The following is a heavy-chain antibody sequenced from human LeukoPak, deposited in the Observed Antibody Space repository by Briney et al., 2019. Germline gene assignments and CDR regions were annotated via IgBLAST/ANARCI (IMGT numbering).Heavy chain of an antibody. D-gene: IGHD3-22*01. CDR3: AREMIRRPGYFDY. V-gene: IGHV3-53*05. J-gene: IGHJ4*02. Sequence: GGSLRLSCAASGLTVSSNYMSWVRQAPGKGLEWVSVIYSGGNTFYADSVKGRFTISRDNSKNTLYLQMNSLRAEDTAVYYCAREMIRRPGYFDYWGREPRVTAS. CDR2: IYSGGNT. CDR1: GLTVSSNY.